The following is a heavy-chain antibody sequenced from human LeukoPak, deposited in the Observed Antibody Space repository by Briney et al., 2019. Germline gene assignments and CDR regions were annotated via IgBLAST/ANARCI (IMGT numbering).Heavy chain of an antibody. Sequence: SETLSLTCTVSGGSISRSSYYWGWIRQPPGKGLEWIGSIYYSGSTYYNPSLKSRVTISVDTSKNQFSLKLSSVTAADTAVYYCAREGGPYRPLDYSGQGTLVTVS. CDR1: GGSISRSSYY. CDR3: AREGGPYRPLDY. V-gene: IGHV4-39*02. J-gene: IGHJ4*02. CDR2: IYYSGST. D-gene: IGHD3-16*01.